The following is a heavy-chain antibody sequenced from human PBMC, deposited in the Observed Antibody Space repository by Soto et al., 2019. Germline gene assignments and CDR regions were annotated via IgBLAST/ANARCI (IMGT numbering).Heavy chain of an antibody. J-gene: IGHJ3*01. CDR3: AKQVTGWFNGAFDV. D-gene: IGHD6-19*01. V-gene: IGHV3-23*01. CDR2: IDGTGDNT. CDR1: GFTFSSYA. Sequence: EVQLLESGGGLVQPGGSLTLSCAASGFTFSSYAMSWLRQAPGKGLEWVSAIDGTGDNTHYADSVKGRFTFSRDNSRNTLYLQMNGLRTEDTALYYCAKQVTGWFNGAFDVWGQGTLVTVSS.